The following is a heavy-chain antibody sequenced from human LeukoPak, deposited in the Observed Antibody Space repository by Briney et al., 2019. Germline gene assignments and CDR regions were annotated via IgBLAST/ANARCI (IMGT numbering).Heavy chain of an antibody. CDR3: ARAGVRGNIVGATIDY. CDR1: GFTVSSNY. D-gene: IGHD1-26*01. Sequence: GGSLRLSCAASGFTVSSNYMSWVRQAPGKGLEWVSVIYSGGSTYYADSVKGRFTISRDNSKNTLYLQMNSLRAEDTAVYYCARAGVRGNIVGATIDYWGQGTLVTVSS. J-gene: IGHJ4*02. CDR2: IYSGGST. V-gene: IGHV3-66*02.